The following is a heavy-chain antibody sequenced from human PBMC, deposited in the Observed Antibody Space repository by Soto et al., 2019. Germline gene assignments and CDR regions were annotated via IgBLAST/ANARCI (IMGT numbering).Heavy chain of an antibody. Sequence: QLQLQESGPGLVKPSETLSLTCTVSGGSISSSSYYWGWIRQPPGKGLEWIGSIYYSGSTYYNPSLKSRVTISVDTSKNQFSLKLSSVTAADTAVYYCARLPHTAMAVDWGQGTLVTVSS. D-gene: IGHD5-18*01. V-gene: IGHV4-39*01. J-gene: IGHJ4*02. CDR3: ARLPHTAMAVD. CDR2: IYYSGST. CDR1: GGSISSSSYY.